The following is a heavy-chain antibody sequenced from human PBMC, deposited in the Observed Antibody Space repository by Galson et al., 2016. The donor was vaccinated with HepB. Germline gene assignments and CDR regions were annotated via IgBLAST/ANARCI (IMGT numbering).Heavy chain of an antibody. D-gene: IGHD3-3*01. CDR2: VNYSGTT. V-gene: IGHV4-34*01. CDR1: GGSFSGYY. J-gene: IGHJ2*01. Sequence: SETLSLTCAVYGGSFSGYYWSWIRQPPGKGLEWIGEVNYSGTTNYNPSLKSRVTISIDTSKNMFSLNLSSVTAADTAADYCARGLGNFWHGYLNYYFVLWGRGTLVTVSS. CDR3: ARGLGNFWHGYLNYYFVL.